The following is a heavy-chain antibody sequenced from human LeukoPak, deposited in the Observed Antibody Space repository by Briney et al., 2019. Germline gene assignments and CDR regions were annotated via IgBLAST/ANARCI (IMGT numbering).Heavy chain of an antibody. Sequence: SETLSLTCTVSGGSISSYYWSWIRQPPGKGLEWIGYIYYSGSTNYNPSLKSRVTISVDTSKNQFSLKLSSVTAADTAVYYCARFSGKGGYCSSTSCYTPYYFDYWGQGTLVTVSS. V-gene: IGHV4-59*01. CDR3: ARFSGKGGYCSSTSCYTPYYFDY. D-gene: IGHD2-2*02. CDR1: GGSISSYY. J-gene: IGHJ4*02. CDR2: IYYSGST.